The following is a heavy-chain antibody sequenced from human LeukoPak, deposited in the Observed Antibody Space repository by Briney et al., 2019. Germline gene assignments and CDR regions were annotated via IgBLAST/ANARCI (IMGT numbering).Heavy chain of an antibody. D-gene: IGHD3-3*01. V-gene: IGHV3-23*01. Sequence: GGSLRLSCAASGLTFSSYAMSWVRQAPGKGLEWVSTLSGGGGSTYYADSVKGRFTISRDNAKNTLYLQMNSLRAEDTAVYYCARVGIFGVVNFDFWGQGTLVPVPS. CDR2: LSGGGGST. J-gene: IGHJ4*02. CDR1: GLTFSSYA. CDR3: ARVGIFGVVNFDF.